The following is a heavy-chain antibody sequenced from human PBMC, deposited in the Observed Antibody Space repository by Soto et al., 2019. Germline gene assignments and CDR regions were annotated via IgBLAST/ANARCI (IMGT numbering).Heavy chain of an antibody. CDR2: IRSKANSYAT. CDR1: GLTFSGSA. Sequence: PGGSLRLSCAPSGLTFSGSAMHWVRQASWQGLEWVGRIRSKANSYATAYAASVKGRFTISREDSKNTAYLQMNSLKTEDTAVYYCTRHTWGVVGTTVVYYYYYMDVWGKGTTVTVSS. J-gene: IGHJ6*03. D-gene: IGHD1-7*01. CDR3: TRHTWGVVGTTVVYYYYYMDV. V-gene: IGHV3-73*01.